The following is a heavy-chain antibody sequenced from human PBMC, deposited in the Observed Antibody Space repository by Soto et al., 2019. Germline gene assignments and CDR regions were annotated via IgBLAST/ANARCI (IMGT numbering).Heavy chain of an antibody. J-gene: IGHJ5*02. CDR2: IYYSGST. CDR3: ARDFRRNWFDH. V-gene: IGHV4-30-4*01. Sequence: PXETLSLTCTVSGCSISSGDYYWSWIRQPPGKGLEWIGYIYYSGSTYYNPSLKSRVTISVDTSKNQFSLKLSSVTAADTAVYYCARDFRRNWFDHWGQGALVTVSS. CDR1: GCSISSGDYY.